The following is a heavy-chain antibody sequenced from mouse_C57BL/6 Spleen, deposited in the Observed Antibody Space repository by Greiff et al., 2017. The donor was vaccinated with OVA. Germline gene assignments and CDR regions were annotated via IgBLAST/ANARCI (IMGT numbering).Heavy chain of an antibody. CDR1: GFSLTSYG. J-gene: IGHJ3*01. Sequence: QVQLQQSGPGLVQPSQSLSITCTVSGFSLTSYGVHWVRQSPGKGLEWLGVIWSGGSTAYNAAFISRLSISKDNSKSQVFFKMNSLQADDTAIYYCGREGYAFAYWGQGTLVTVSA. D-gene: IGHD3-1*01. CDR2: IWSGGST. CDR3: GREGYAFAY. V-gene: IGHV2-2*01.